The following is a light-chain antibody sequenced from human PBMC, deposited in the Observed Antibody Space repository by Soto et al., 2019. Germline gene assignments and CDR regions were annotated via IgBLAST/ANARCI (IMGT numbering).Light chain of an antibody. J-gene: IGKJ1*01. Sequence: EIVMTQSPATLSVSPRERATLSCRASQSVSSYLAWYQQKPGQAPRLLIYDAINRATGIPARFSGSGSGTDFTLTISSLEPEDFAVYYCQQRSNWWTFGQGTKVDIK. V-gene: IGKV3-11*01. CDR1: QSVSSY. CDR3: QQRSNWWT. CDR2: DAI.